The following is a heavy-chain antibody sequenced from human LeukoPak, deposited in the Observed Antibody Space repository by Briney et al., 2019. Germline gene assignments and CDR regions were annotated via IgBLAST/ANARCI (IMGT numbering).Heavy chain of an antibody. CDR1: GGSFSGYY. V-gene: IGHV4-34*01. CDR2: INHSGST. J-gene: IGHJ4*02. CDR3: ARGITYYDFWSGYLDY. D-gene: IGHD3-3*01. Sequence: SETLSLTCAVYGGSFSGYYWSWIRQPPGKGLEWIGEINHSGSTNYNPSLKSRVTISVDTSKNQFSLKLSSVTAADTAVYYCARGITYYDFWSGYLDYWGQGTLVTVSS.